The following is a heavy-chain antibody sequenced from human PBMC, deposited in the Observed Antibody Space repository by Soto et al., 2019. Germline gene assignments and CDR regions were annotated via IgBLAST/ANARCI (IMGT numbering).Heavy chain of an antibody. D-gene: IGHD1-26*01. CDR1: GFTFDDYA. Sequence: GGSLRLSCTASGFTFDDYAMHWVRQAPGKGLEWVSGISWNSGSIGYADSVKGRFTISRDNAKISLYLQMNSLRAEDTALYYCAKDAGSYYFGWFDPWGQGTLVTVSS. CDR3: AKDAGSYYFGWFDP. V-gene: IGHV3-9*01. J-gene: IGHJ5*02. CDR2: ISWNSGSI.